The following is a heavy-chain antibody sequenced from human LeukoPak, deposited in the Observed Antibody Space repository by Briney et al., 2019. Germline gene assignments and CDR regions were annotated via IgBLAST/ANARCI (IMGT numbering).Heavy chain of an antibody. D-gene: IGHD2/OR15-2a*01. CDR2: IYYSGST. V-gene: IGHV4-59*01. CDR1: RGSISDYY. CDR3: ARELKVDNTGYYFDY. Sequence: SETLSLTCTVSRGSISDYYWSWIRQPPGEGLEWIGYIYYSGSTNYNPSLKSRVTISLDTSKNQFSLNLISVTAADTAVYYCARELKVDNTGYYFDYWGQGTLVTVSS. J-gene: IGHJ4*02.